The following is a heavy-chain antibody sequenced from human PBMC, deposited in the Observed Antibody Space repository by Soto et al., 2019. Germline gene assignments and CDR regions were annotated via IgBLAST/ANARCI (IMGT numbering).Heavy chain of an antibody. CDR2: INSDGSST. J-gene: IGHJ4*02. CDR1: GFTFSSYW. CDR3: ARDRSSSWYHDY. Sequence: LRLSCAASGFTFSSYWMHWVRQAPGKGLVWVSRINSDGSSTSYADSVKGRFTISRDNAKNTLYLQMNSLRAEDTAVYYCARDRSSSWYHDYWGQGTLVTVSS. D-gene: IGHD6-13*01. V-gene: IGHV3-74*01.